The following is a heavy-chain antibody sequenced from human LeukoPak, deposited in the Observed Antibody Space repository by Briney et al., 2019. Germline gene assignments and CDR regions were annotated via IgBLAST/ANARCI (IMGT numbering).Heavy chain of an antibody. CDR3: ARGGALGTHDYYYYGLDV. J-gene: IGHJ6*02. V-gene: IGHV1-2*02. CDR2: INPKSGGT. Sequence: ASVKVSYKASGYSFTGYYMHWVRQAPGQGLEWMVGINPKSGGTNYAQKFLGRVTMTRDTSISTAYMELNSLRSDDTAGYYCARGGALGTHDYYYYGLDVWGQGTTVTVSS. D-gene: IGHD7-27*01. CDR1: GYSFTGYY.